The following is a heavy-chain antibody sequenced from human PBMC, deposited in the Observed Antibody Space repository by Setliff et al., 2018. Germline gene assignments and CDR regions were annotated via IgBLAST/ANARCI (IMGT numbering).Heavy chain of an antibody. V-gene: IGHV3-48*01. D-gene: IGHD6-13*01. Sequence: GGSLRLSCAASGFTFSSYSMNWVRQAPGKGLELVSFISSSSSTIYDADSVKGRFTISRDNAKNSLYLQMNSLRAEDTAVYYCARIAAAAAFDIWGQGSLVTVSS. CDR1: GFTFSSYS. J-gene: IGHJ4*02. CDR2: ISSSSSTI. CDR3: ARIAAAAAFDI.